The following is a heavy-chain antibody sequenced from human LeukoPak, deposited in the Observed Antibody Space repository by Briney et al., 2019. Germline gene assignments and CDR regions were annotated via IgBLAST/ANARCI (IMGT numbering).Heavy chain of an antibody. J-gene: IGHJ4*02. CDR3: ATTNYYDSSGYYSTFDY. CDR2: IYHTGST. Sequence: SETLSLTCTISGGSVSDYYWSWIRQSPGKGLEWIGYIYHTGSTSYSPSLKSRVTISADTSQNQFSLKLSSVTAEDTAVYYCATTNYYDSSGYYSTFDYWGQGTLVTVSS. CDR1: GGSVSDYY. D-gene: IGHD3-22*01. V-gene: IGHV4-59*02.